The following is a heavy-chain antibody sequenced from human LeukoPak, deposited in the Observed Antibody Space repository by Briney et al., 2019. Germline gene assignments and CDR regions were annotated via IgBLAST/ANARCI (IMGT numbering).Heavy chain of an antibody. J-gene: IGHJ5*02. D-gene: IGHD6-13*01. CDR1: GYTFTSYD. Sequence: ASVKVSCKASGYTFTSYDVNWVRQATGQVLEWMGWMNPNSGNTGYAQKFQGRVTMTRNTSISTAYMELSSLRSGDTAVYYCARGDDGYSSSWYWFDPWGQGTLVTVSS. V-gene: IGHV1-8*01. CDR2: MNPNSGNT. CDR3: ARGDDGYSSSWYWFDP.